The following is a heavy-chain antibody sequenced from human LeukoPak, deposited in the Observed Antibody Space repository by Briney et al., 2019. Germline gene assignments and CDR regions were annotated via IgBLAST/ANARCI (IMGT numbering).Heavy chain of an antibody. D-gene: IGHD3-22*01. CDR3: ARVLLGDYYDSSGYYYDY. Sequence: ASVKVSCKASGYTFTGYYMHWVRQAPGQGLEWMGWINPNSGGTNYAQKFQGRVTMTRDTSISTAYVELSRLRSDDTAVYYCARVLLGDYYDSSGYYYDYWGQGTLVTVSS. CDR1: GYTFTGYY. J-gene: IGHJ4*02. CDR2: INPNSGGT. V-gene: IGHV1-2*02.